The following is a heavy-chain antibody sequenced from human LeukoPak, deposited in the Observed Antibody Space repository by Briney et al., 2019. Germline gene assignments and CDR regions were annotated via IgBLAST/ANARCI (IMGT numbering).Heavy chain of an antibody. CDR3: ARQDIVVVVAENWYFDL. V-gene: IGHV4-39*01. J-gene: IGHJ2*01. D-gene: IGHD2-15*01. CDR2: IYYSGST. Sequence: SETLSLTCTVSGGSISSSSYYWGWIRQPPGKGLEWIGSIYYSGSTYYNPSLKSRVTISVDTSKNQISLKLSSVTAADTAVYYCARQDIVVVVAENWYFDLWGRGTLVTVSS. CDR1: GGSISSSSYY.